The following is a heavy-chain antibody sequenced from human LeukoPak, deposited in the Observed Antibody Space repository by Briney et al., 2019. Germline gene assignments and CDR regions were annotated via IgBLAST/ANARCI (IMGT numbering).Heavy chain of an antibody. V-gene: IGHV3-21*01. CDR2: ISSSSSYI. D-gene: IGHD6-19*01. CDR1: GFTFSTYS. J-gene: IGHJ3*02. CDR3: ARDVYNSGGDAFDI. Sequence: GGSLRLSCAASGFTFSTYSMNWVRQAPGKGLEWVSSISSSSSYIFYADSVKGRFTISRDNAKNSLYLQMHSLRAADTAVYYCARDVYNSGGDAFDIWGQGTMVTVSS.